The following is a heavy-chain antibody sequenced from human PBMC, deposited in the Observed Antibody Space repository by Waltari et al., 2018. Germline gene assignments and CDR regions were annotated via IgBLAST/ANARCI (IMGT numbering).Heavy chain of an antibody. D-gene: IGHD1-1*01. CDR3: ARDIRGTLFDY. CDR1: GGSISSGGYY. CDR2: IYHSGST. V-gene: IGHV4-31*03. J-gene: IGHJ4*02. Sequence: QVQLQESGPGLVKPSQTLSLTCTVSGGSISSGGYYWSWVRQHPGKGLEWIGYIYHSGSTDYNPSLKSRVTISVDRSKNQFSLKLSSVTAADTAVYYCARDIRGTLFDYWGQGTLVTVSS.